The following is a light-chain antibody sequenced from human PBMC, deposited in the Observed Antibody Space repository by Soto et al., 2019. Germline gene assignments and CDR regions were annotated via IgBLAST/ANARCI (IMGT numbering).Light chain of an antibody. V-gene: IGKV1-5*01. CDR2: DAS. Sequence: DIQMTQSPSTLSASVGDRVIITCRASQRISNRLAWYQQKPGKAPKVLIYDASSLESGVPSRFSGSGSGTEFILTISSVQPDDFASYCCQPYGGMWTFGQGTPVDMK. CDR1: QRISNR. J-gene: IGKJ1*01. CDR3: QPYGGMWT.